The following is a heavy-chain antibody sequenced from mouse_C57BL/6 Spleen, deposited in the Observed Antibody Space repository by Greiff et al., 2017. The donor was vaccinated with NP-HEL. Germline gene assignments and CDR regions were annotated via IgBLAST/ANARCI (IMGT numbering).Heavy chain of an antibody. D-gene: IGHD6-1*01. J-gene: IGHJ2*01. Sequence: EVQVVESGGDLVKPGGSLKLSCAASGFTFSSYGMSWVRQTPDKRLEWVATISSGGSYTYYPDSVKGRFTISRDNAKNTLYLQMSSLKSEDTAMYYCAREADDYWGQGTTLTVSS. V-gene: IGHV5-6*01. CDR2: ISSGGSYT. CDR3: AREADDY. CDR1: GFTFSSYG.